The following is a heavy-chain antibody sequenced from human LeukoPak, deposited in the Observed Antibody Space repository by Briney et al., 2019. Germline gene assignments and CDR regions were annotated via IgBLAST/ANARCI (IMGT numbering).Heavy chain of an antibody. CDR3: AREATRFGELRGPLDHYGMDV. CDR2: IGTAGDT. Sequence: PGGSLRLSCAASGFTFSSYDMHWVRQATGKGLEWVSAIGTAGDTYYPGSVKGRFTISRENDKNYLYLKMNSMRAGDTAVYYRAREATRFGELRGPLDHYGMDVWGQGTTVTVSS. CDR1: GFTFSSYD. J-gene: IGHJ6*02. V-gene: IGHV3-13*01. D-gene: IGHD3-10*01.